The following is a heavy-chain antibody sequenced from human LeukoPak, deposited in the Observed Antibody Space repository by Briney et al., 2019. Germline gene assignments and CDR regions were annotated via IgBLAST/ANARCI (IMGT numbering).Heavy chain of an antibody. CDR3: TKDSSFFDY. Sequence: GGSLRLSCAAAGVTFSSYAMTLVRQAPGKGLEWVSSIRGSGINPSYADSVKGRFTISRDNSNNTLYLQMNSLRAEDAAIYYCTKDSSFFDYWGQGTLVTVAS. J-gene: IGHJ4*02. CDR2: IRGSGINP. CDR1: GVTFSSYA. V-gene: IGHV3-23*01.